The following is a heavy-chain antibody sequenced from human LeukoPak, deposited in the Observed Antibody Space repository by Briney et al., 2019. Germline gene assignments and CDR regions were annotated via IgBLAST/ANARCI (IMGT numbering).Heavy chain of an antibody. CDR2: ISSSSSYI. V-gene: IGHV3-21*01. D-gene: IGHD5-18*01. CDR1: GFTFSSYS. J-gene: IGHJ4*02. Sequence: PGGSLRLSCAASGFTFSSYSMNWVRQAPGKGLEWVSSISSSSSYIYYADSVKGRFTISRDNAKNSLYLQMNSLRAEDTAVYYCARDLVQLWSKDFWGQGTLVTVSS. CDR3: ARDLVQLWSKDF.